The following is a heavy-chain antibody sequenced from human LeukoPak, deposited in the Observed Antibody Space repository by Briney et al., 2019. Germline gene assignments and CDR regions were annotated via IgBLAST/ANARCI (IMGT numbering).Heavy chain of an antibody. CDR3: ATAVNVLRYFLDY. Sequence: SETLSLTCTVSGYSISSGYYWGWIRQPPGKGLEWIGSIYHSGSTYYNPSLKSRVTISVDTSKNQFSLKLSSVTAADTAVYYCATAVNVLRYFLDYWGQGTLVTVSS. J-gene: IGHJ4*02. V-gene: IGHV4-38-2*02. CDR2: IYHSGST. CDR1: GYSISSGYY. D-gene: IGHD3-9*01.